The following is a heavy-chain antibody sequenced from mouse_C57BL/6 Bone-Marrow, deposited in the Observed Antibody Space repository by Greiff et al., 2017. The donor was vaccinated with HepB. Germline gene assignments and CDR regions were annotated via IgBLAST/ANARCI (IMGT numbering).Heavy chain of an antibody. CDR2: ISYDGSN. CDR3: ARAIITTVVATPDY. D-gene: IGHD1-1*01. Sequence: ESGPGLVKPSQSLSLTCSVTSYSITSGYYWNWIRQFPGNKLEWMGYISYDGSNNYNPSLKNRISITRDTSKNQFFLKLNSVTTEDTATYYCARAIITTVVATPDYWGQGTTLTVSS. V-gene: IGHV3-6*01. CDR1: SYSITSGYY. J-gene: IGHJ2*01.